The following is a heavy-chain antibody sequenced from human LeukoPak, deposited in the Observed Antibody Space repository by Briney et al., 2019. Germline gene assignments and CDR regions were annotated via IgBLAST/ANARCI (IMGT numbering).Heavy chain of an antibody. J-gene: IGHJ5*02. CDR2: ISASGGT. CDR3: ARHDYGAKWFDP. V-gene: IGHV4-4*08. CDR1: GGSISTYY. D-gene: IGHD4-17*01. Sequence: SETLSLTCTVSGGSISTYYWSWIRQSPGKGLEWIADISASGGTNYNPSLESRVTISVDTSKNQFSLKLSSVTAADTAVYYCARHDYGAKWFDPWGQGTLVTVSS.